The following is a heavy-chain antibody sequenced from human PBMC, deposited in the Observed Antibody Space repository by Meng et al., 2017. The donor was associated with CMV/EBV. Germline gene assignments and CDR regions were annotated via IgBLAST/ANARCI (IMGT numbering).Heavy chain of an antibody. V-gene: IGHV4-59*01. D-gene: IGHD1-7*01. J-gene: IGHJ6*02. CDR3: ARYNWNFDYYYGMDV. CDR2: IYYSGST. CDR1: GGSISSYY. Sequence: PETLSLTRTVSGGSISSYYWSWIRQPPGKGLEWIGYIYYSGSTSYNPSLKSRVTISVDTSKNQFSLKLSSVTAADTAVYYCARYNWNFDYYYGMDVWGQGTTVTVSS.